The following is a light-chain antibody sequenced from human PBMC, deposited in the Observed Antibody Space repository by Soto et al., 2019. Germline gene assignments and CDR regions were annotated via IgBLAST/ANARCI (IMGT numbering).Light chain of an antibody. Sequence: EIVLTHSPGTLSLSPWERATLSCSASQSVSSSYLAWYQQKPGQAPRLLIYGASSRATGIPDRFSGSGSGTDFTLTISRLEPEDFAVYYCQQYGSSPLTFGQGTKVDIK. CDR2: GAS. CDR3: QQYGSSPLT. V-gene: IGKV3-20*01. J-gene: IGKJ1*01. CDR1: QSVSSSY.